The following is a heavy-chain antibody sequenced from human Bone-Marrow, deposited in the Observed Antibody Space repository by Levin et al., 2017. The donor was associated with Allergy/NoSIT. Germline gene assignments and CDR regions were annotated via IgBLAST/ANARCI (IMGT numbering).Heavy chain of an antibody. J-gene: IGHJ4*02. Sequence: GESLKISCAVSGFTFTNAWMNWVRQAPGKVLEWVGRVKTDGGTTDYAAPVKGRFTISRDDSDNTLYLQMNSLKTEDTAVYYCSTGVAPRPSVAYWGQGTLVTVSS. CDR2: VKTDGGTT. D-gene: IGHD5-12*01. CDR1: GFTFTNAW. V-gene: IGHV3-15*07. CDR3: STGVAPRPSVAY.